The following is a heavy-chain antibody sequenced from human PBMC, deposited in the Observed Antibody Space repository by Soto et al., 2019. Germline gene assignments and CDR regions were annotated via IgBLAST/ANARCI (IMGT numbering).Heavy chain of an antibody. CDR1: GGSVSSGGYY. J-gene: IGHJ4*02. V-gene: IGHV4-31*03. Sequence: QVQLQESGPGLVKASQTLSLTCTVSGGSVSSGGYYWSWIRQHPGKGLEWLGFISYSGTSYYSPSLNSRVTISVDTSKNHFSLNLSSVTAADTAVYFCSRGTSSAFDSWGQGTLVTVSS. D-gene: IGHD6-13*01. CDR2: ISYSGTS. CDR3: SRGTSSAFDS.